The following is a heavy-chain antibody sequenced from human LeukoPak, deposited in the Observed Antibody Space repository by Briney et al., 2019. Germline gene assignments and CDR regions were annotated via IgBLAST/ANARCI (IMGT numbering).Heavy chain of an antibody. Sequence: SSVKVSCKASGYTFASYDINWVRQATGPGLKWMGGMNPNSRNTGYAQKFQGRVTMTRNTSISTAYMELSSLRSEDTAVYYCASGSCGNFDYWGQGTLVTVSS. CDR1: GYTFASYD. D-gene: IGHD2-15*01. CDR2: MNPNSRNT. J-gene: IGHJ4*02. CDR3: ASGSCGNFDY. V-gene: IGHV1-8*01.